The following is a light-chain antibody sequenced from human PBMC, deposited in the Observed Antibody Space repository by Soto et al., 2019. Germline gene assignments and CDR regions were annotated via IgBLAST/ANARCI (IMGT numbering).Light chain of an antibody. J-gene: IGKJ1*01. V-gene: IGKV1-5*01. Sequence: DIQMTQSPSTLSASVGDRVTITCRASQSISSWLAWYQQKPGKAPKLLIYDASSLESGVPSRFSGSGSGTEFTLTIDSVQPDDFATYYCQQYNRPFGQGTKVEIK. CDR2: DAS. CDR3: QQYNRP. CDR1: QSISSW.